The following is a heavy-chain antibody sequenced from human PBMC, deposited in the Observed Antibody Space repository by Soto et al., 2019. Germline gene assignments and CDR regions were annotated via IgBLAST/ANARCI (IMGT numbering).Heavy chain of an antibody. V-gene: IGHV1-69*12. CDR2: IIPIFGTA. Sequence: QVQLVQSGAEVKKPGSSVKVSCKASGGTFSSYAISWVRQAPGQGLEWMGGIIPIFGTANYAQKFQGRVTITADESTSTAYMELSSLRSEDTAVYHCAREAPPIVATMWVNWFDPWGQGTLVTVSS. J-gene: IGHJ5*02. CDR3: AREAPPIVATMWVNWFDP. CDR1: GGTFSSYA. D-gene: IGHD5-12*01.